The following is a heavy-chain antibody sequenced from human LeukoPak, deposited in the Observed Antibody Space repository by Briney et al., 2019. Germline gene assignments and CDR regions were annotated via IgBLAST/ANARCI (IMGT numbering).Heavy chain of an antibody. Sequence: SVKVSCKASGGTFSSYAISWVRQAPGQGLEWMGGIIPIFGTANYAQKFQGRVTIPTDESTSTAYMELSSLRSEDTAVYYCARGGDSSGYSAEYFQHWGQGTLVTVSS. D-gene: IGHD3-22*01. CDR1: GGTFSSYA. V-gene: IGHV1-69*05. CDR2: IIPIFGTA. CDR3: ARGGDSSGYSAEYFQH. J-gene: IGHJ1*01.